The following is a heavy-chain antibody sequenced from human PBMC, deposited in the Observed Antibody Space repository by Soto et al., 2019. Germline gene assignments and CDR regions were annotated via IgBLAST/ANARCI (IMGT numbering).Heavy chain of an antibody. V-gene: IGHV3-13*05. CDR2: ISAAGDP. D-gene: IGHD5-18*01. CDR3: ARTDSDFYGLDV. CDR1: GFTFRNYD. J-gene: IGHJ6*02. Sequence: EVQLVESGGGLVQPGGSLRLSCEASGFTFRNYDMHWVRQGTGKGLEWVSGISAAGDPDYADSVEGRFTISRENAQNSFFLQMNRLRVGDTAVYYCARTDSDFYGLDVWGHGTTVIVSS.